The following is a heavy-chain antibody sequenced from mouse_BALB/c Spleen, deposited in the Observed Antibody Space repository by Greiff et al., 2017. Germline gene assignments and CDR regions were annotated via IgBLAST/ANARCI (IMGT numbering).Heavy chain of an antibody. Sequence: VQLQQSGPGLVAPSQSLSITCTVSGFSLTSYDISWIRQPPGKGLEWLGVIWTGGGTNYNSAFMSRLSISKDNSKSQVFLKMNSLQTDDTATYYYVRANGSSYAMDYWGQGTSVTVSS. CDR2: IWTGGGT. V-gene: IGHV2-9-2*01. J-gene: IGHJ4*01. CDR1: GFSLTSYD. D-gene: IGHD1-1*01. CDR3: VRANGSSYAMDY.